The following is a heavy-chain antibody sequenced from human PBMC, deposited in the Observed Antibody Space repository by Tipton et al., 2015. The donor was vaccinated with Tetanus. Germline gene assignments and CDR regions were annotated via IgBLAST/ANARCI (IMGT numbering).Heavy chain of an antibody. CDR2: ISTSSTTI. CDR3: ARDFSYYFDSKSGFDY. D-gene: IGHD3-22*01. Sequence: SLRLSCAASGFTFNTYNMNWVRQAPGKGLEWVSYISTSSTTIFYADSVRGRFTISMDNAKNSLYLQMNSLRDEDTAVYYCARDFSYYFDSKSGFDYWGQGTLVTVSS. V-gene: IGHV3-48*02. J-gene: IGHJ4*02. CDR1: GFTFNTYN.